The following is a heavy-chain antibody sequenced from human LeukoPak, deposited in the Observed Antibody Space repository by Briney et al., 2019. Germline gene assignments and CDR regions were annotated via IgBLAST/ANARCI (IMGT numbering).Heavy chain of an antibody. CDR2: INPSGGST. V-gene: IGHV1-46*01. CDR3: ARDKTANTAMVSPGY. Sequence: ASVKVSCKASGYTFTGYYMHWVRQAPGQGLEWMGIINPSGGSTSYAQKFQGRVTMTRDTSTSTVYMELSSLRSEDTAVYYCARDKTANTAMVSPGYWGQGTLVTVSS. D-gene: IGHD5-18*01. J-gene: IGHJ4*02. CDR1: GYTFTGYY.